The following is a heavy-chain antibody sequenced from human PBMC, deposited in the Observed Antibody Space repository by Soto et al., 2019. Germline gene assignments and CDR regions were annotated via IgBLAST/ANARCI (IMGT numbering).Heavy chain of an antibody. CDR2: ISGSGYST. V-gene: IGHV3-23*01. Sequence: EVQLLESGGGLVQPGGSLRLSCAASGFTFSSYGMSWVRQAPGKGLEWVSGISGSGYSTYYADSVNDRFTISRDNSKNTLYLSMNSLRADDTAVYYCAKSLSVGATPPFEYWGQGTLVTVSS. D-gene: IGHD1-26*01. J-gene: IGHJ4*02. CDR1: GFTFSSYG. CDR3: AKSLSVGATPPFEY.